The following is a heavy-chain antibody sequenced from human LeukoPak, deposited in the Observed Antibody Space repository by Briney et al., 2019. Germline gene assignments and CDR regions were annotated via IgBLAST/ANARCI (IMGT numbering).Heavy chain of an antibody. V-gene: IGHV4-61*02. CDR1: GDSISSGSYY. Sequence: SQTLSLTCTVSGDSISSGSYYWSWIRQPAGRGLEWIGRIYTTGSTNYNPSLKSRVTISVDTSKNQFSLKLSSVTAADTAVYYCAREPGQIDYWGQGTLVTVSS. CDR2: IYTTGST. J-gene: IGHJ4*02. CDR3: AREPGQIDY.